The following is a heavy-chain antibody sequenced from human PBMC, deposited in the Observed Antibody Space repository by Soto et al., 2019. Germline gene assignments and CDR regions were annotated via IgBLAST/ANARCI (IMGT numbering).Heavy chain of an antibody. D-gene: IGHD3-10*01. CDR2: VGRFGNT. J-gene: IGHJ4*02. V-gene: IGHV3-23*01. CDR3: AKEGRLRSPAGDYFDS. CDR1: GFSFPDYD. Sequence: LRLSCEGSGFSFPDYDMNWVRQTPGKGLEWVAAVGRFGNTYYRDSVRGRFTISGDDSRNTVYLQMNRLRVEDTAVYFCAKEGRLRSPAGDYFDSWAQGSLVTVSS.